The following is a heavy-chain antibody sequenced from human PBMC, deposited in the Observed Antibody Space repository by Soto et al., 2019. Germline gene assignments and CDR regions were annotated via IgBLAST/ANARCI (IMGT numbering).Heavy chain of an antibody. CDR3: AKGLVWMRCTNGVCYDRNYYYGMDV. J-gene: IGHJ6*02. Sequence: SQTLSLTCAISGDSVSSNSAAWNWFRRSPSRGLEWLGRTYYRSKWYNDYAVSVKSRITINPDTSKNQFFLQPNSVTPEGTAVYYCAKGLVWMRCTNGVCYDRNYYYGMDVWGQGTTVTVSS. V-gene: IGHV6-1*01. D-gene: IGHD2-8*01. CDR1: GDSVSSNSAA. CDR2: TYYRSKWYN.